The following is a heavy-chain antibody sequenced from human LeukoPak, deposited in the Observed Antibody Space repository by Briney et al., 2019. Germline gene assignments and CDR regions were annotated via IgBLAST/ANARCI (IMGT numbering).Heavy chain of an antibody. Sequence: KPSETLSLTCTVSGYSISSGYFWGWIRQPPGKGLEWIGSIYHSGSTSYNPSLKSRLTISVDTSKNQFSLKLNFVTAADTAMYYCARMFRSSWYINWFDPRGQGTLVTVSS. CDR2: IYHSGST. J-gene: IGHJ5*02. CDR1: GYSISSGYF. CDR3: ARMFRSSWYINWFDP. V-gene: IGHV4-38-2*02. D-gene: IGHD6-13*01.